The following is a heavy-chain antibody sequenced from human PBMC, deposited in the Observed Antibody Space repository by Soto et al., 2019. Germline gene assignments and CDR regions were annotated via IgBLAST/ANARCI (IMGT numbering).Heavy chain of an antibody. Sequence: SETLSLTCAVSGGSISSGGYSWSWIRPPPGKGLEWIGYIYHSGSTYYNPSLKSRVTISVDRSKNQFSLKLSSVTAADTAVYYCARVGGMDVWGQGTTVTVSS. CDR2: IYHSGST. CDR1: GGSISSGGYS. D-gene: IGHD3-10*01. J-gene: IGHJ6*02. CDR3: ARVGGMDV. V-gene: IGHV4-30-2*01.